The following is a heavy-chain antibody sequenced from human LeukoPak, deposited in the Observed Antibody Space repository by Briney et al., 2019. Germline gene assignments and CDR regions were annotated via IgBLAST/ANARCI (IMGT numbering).Heavy chain of an antibody. CDR1: GFTFSSYA. V-gene: IGHV3-23*01. Sequence: GGSLRLSCAASGFTFSSYAMSWVRQAPGKGLEWVSAISGSGGSTYYADSVKGRFTISRDNSKNTLYLQMNSLRAEDTAVYYCARARTVTTHFDYWGQGTLVTVSS. D-gene: IGHD4-11*01. CDR3: ARARTVTTHFDY. J-gene: IGHJ4*02. CDR2: ISGSGGST.